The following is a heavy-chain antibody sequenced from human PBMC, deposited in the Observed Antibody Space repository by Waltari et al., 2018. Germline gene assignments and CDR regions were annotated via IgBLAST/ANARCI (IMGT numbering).Heavy chain of an antibody. V-gene: IGHV1-2*02. CDR3: AATAAGLYYYYGMDV. D-gene: IGHD6-13*01. Sequence: QVQLVQSGAEVKKPGASVKVSCKASGYTFTGYYMHWVRQAPGQGLEWMGWINPNRGGTNYAQKFQGRVTMTRDTSISTAYMELGRLRSDDTAVYYCAATAAGLYYYYGMDVWGQGTTVTVSS. J-gene: IGHJ6*02. CDR1: GYTFTGYY. CDR2: INPNRGGT.